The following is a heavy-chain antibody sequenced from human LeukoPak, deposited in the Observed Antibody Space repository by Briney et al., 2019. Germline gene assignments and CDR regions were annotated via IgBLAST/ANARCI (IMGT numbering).Heavy chain of an antibody. D-gene: IGHD5-12*01. CDR3: AKDRDIVATVNDY. V-gene: IGHV3-23*01. Sequence: GGSLRLSCAASGFTFSSYAMSWVRQAPGKGLEWVSAISGSGGSTYYADSVKGRFTTSRDNSKNTLYPQMNSLRAEDTAVYYCAKDRDIVATVNDYWGQGTLVTVSS. CDR1: GFTFSSYA. J-gene: IGHJ4*02. CDR2: ISGSGGST.